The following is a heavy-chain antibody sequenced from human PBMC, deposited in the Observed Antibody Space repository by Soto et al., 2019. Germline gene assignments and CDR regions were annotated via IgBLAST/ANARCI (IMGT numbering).Heavy chain of an antibody. D-gene: IGHD6-13*01. CDR3: ARGERQQHRDY. CDR1: GGSFSGYY. Sequence: TSETLSLTCAVYGGSFSGYYWNWIRQPPGKGLEWIGEINHSGSTNYNPSLKSRVIISVDKSKNQFSLKLSSVTDADTAVYYCARGERQQHRDYWGQGTLVTVSS. V-gene: IGHV4-34*01. CDR2: INHSGST. J-gene: IGHJ4*02.